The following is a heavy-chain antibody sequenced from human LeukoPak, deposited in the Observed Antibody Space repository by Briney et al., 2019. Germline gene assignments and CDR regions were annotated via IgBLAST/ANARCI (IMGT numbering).Heavy chain of an antibody. D-gene: IGHD2-8*01. V-gene: IGHV1-2*02. CDR1: GYTFTGYY. CDR2: IIPNSGGT. Sequence: ASVKVSCKASGYTFTGYYMHWVRQAPGQGLEWMGWIIPNSGGTHYAQKFQGRVTMTRDTSISSAYMELSSLTSDDTAVYYCARVWPCANGVCPDVFEYWGQGTLVTVS. J-gene: IGHJ4*02. CDR3: ARVWPCANGVCPDVFEY.